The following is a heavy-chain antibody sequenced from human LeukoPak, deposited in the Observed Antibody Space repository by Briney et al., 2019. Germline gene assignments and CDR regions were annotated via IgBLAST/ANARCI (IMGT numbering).Heavy chain of an antibody. CDR2: IYHSGST. V-gene: IGHV4-30-2*01. J-gene: IGHJ5*02. D-gene: IGHD3-10*01. Sequence: SETLSLTCAVSGGSISSGGYSWSWIRQPPGKGLEWIGYIYHSGSTNYNPSLKSRVTISVDTSKNQFSLKLSSVTAADTAVYYCARGHYYGSGSYYNRYNWFDPWGQGTLVTVSS. CDR3: ARGHYYGSGSYYNRYNWFDP. CDR1: GGSISSGGYS.